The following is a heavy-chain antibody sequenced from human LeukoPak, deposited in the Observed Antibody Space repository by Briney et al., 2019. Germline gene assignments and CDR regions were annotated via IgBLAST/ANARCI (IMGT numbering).Heavy chain of an antibody. V-gene: IGHV1-69*13. CDR3: AVRWLHSTGGFDY. J-gene: IGHJ4*02. D-gene: IGHD5-24*01. CDR2: IIPIFGTA. CDR1: GYTFTSYY. Sequence: SVKVSCKASGYTFTSYYMHWVRQAPGQGLEWMGGIIPIFGTANYAQKFQGRVTITADESTSTAYMELSSLRSEDTAVYYCAVRWLHSTGGFDYWGQGTLVTVSS.